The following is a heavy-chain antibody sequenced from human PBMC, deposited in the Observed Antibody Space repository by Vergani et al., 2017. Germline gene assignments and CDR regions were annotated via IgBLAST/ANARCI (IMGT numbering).Heavy chain of an antibody. Sequence: EVQLLESGGDLVQPGGSLRLSCAASGFTFIMHAMSWVRQAPGKGLEWVSTLSASDRRTHYADSVKGRFTISRDISKNTLSLQMNSMTAEDTVIYYCAGPQGTSAYYYGGFNYWGQGILVTVSS. CDR3: AGPQGTSAYYYGGFNY. CDR2: LSASDRRT. J-gene: IGHJ4*02. D-gene: IGHD3-22*01. V-gene: IGHV3-23*01. CDR1: GFTFIMHA.